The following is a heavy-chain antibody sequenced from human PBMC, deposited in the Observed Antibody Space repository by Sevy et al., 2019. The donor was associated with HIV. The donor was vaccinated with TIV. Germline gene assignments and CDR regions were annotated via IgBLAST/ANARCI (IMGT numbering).Heavy chain of an antibody. Sequence: SETLSLTCTVSGDSISSYYWSWIRRPPEKGLEWIGYVYYSGSTNYNPSLKSRVTISVDTSKNQFSLKLSSVTAADTAVYYCARFPITKDYGDYIWFDPWGQGTLVTVSS. J-gene: IGHJ5*02. V-gene: IGHV4-59*01. CDR3: ARFPITKDYGDYIWFDP. CDR2: VYYSGST. D-gene: IGHD4-17*01. CDR1: GDSISSYY.